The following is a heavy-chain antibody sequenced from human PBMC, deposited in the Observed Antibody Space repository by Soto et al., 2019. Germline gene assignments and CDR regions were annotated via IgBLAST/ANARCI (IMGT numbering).Heavy chain of an antibody. CDR2: ISYDGSNK. J-gene: IGHJ6*02. D-gene: IGHD4-17*01. CDR1: GFTVKSYV. CDR3: AKDAHDYGHGMDV. Sequence: PGVCMRLACAASGFTVKSYVMHGVRQGPGKGLEWVAVISYDGSNKYYADSVKGRFTISRDNSKNTLYLQMNSLRAEDTAVYYCAKDAHDYGHGMDVWGQGNKVTGSS. V-gene: IGHV3-30*18.